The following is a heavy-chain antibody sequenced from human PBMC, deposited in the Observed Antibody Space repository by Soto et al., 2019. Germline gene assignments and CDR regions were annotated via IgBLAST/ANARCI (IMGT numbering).Heavy chain of an antibody. CDR1: GYSFTSYW. D-gene: IGHD3-3*01. CDR2: IDPSDSYT. J-gene: IGHJ6*02. CDR3: TRHDSNYDFWSGSPPRYGMDV. V-gene: IGHV5-10-1*01. Sequence: GESLKISCRGSGYSFTSYWIGWVRQMPGKGLEWMGRIDPSDSYTNYSPSFQGHVTISADKSISTAYLQWSSLKASDTAMYYCTRHDSNYDFWSGSPPRYGMDVWGQGTTVTVSS.